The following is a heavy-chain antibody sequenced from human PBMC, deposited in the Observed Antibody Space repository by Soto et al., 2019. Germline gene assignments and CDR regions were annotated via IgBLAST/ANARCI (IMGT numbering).Heavy chain of an antibody. V-gene: IGHV3-23*01. CDR1: GLTFSNYA. CDR2: ISGSGGDT. J-gene: IGHJ6*02. CDR3: AKERAAPLHMDV. Sequence: EVQLLESGGDLVQPGGSLRLSCAASGLTFSNYAMSWVRQTPAKGLEWVSAISGSGGDTYYADSVRGRFTISRDNSMNTLYLQRNSLRAEDTAIYYCAKERAAPLHMDVWGQGTTVTVSS.